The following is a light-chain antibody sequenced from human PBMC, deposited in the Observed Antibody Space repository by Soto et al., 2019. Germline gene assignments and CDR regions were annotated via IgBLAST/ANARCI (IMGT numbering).Light chain of an antibody. CDR3: QAWDSNTVI. Sequence: SYALTQARSVSVSPGQTASITCSGDKLGDKYTYWYQQKPGQSPVLVIHQDNKRPSGIPERFSGSNTGNTATLTISGTQEMDEADYYCQAWDSNTVIFGGGPKVTAL. CDR1: KLGDKY. CDR2: QDN. J-gene: IGLJ2*01. V-gene: IGLV3-1*01.